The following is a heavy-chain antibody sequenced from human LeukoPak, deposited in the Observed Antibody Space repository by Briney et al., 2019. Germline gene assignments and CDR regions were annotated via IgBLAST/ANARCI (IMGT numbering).Heavy chain of an antibody. CDR2: VNLQGST. CDR3: AREGGPYRPLDY. V-gene: IGHV4-4*02. CDR1: GGSITSTNY. J-gene: IGHJ4*02. Sequence: SETLSLTCGVSGGSITSTNYWTWVRQPPGKGPEWIGEVNLQGSTNYNPSLMGRVAISVDMSENHISLQLTSVTAADTAVYYCAREGGPYRPLDYSGQGTLSPSP.